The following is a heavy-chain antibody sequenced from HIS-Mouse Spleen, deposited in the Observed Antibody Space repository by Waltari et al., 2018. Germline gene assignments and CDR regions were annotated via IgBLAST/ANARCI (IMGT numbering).Heavy chain of an antibody. CDR2: NYYSGST. J-gene: IGHJ4*02. Sequence: QVQLQESGPGLVKPSETLSLTCTVSGRSISSYYCSWIRQPPGKGLEWIGYNYYSGSTNYNPSLKSRVTISVDTSKNQFSLKLSSVTAADTAVYYCARGQYYYDSSGYYYFDYWGQGTLVTVSS. D-gene: IGHD3-22*01. CDR1: GRSISSYY. V-gene: IGHV4-59*01. CDR3: ARGQYYYDSSGYYYFDY.